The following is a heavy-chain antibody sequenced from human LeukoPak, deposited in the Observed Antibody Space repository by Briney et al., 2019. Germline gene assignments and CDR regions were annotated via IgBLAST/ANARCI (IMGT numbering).Heavy chain of an antibody. D-gene: IGHD3-10*02. CDR3: AELGITMIGGV. V-gene: IGHV3-21*01. CDR1: GFTFSSYS. CDR2: ISSSSDYI. Sequence: PGGSLRLSCAASGFTFSSYSMNWVRQAPGKGLEWVSSISSSSDYIYYADSVKGRFTISRDNAKNSLYLQMNSLRAEDTAVYYCAELGITMIGGVWGKGTTVTISS. J-gene: IGHJ6*04.